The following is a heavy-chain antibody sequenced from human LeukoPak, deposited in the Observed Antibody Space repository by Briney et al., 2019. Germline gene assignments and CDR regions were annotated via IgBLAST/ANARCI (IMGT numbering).Heavy chain of an antibody. D-gene: IGHD4-11*01. CDR3: ARGGGTVAPAPWVPFAY. V-gene: IGHV1-2*02. CDR1: GYTFSGNY. CDR2: IDPNSGGT. J-gene: IGHJ4*02. Sequence: ASVKVSCKASGYTFSGNYIHWVRQAPGQGLEYMGYIDPNSGGTYYIEKFQGRVTMTRDMSINTAYVELSSLTSDDTAVYYRARGGGTVAPAPWVPFAYWGQGTLVTVSS.